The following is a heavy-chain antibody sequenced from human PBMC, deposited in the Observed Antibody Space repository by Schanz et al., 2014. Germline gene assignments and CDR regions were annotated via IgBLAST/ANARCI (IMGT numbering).Heavy chain of an antibody. CDR2: FNDGGVNK. D-gene: IGHD6-13*01. CDR1: GFSLDIFA. Sequence: EVHLLESGGGLVEPGGSLRLSCATSGFSLDIFAVSWVRQAPGKGLEWVSSFNDGGVNKYYADSVKGRFTISSDNSKSTRYLEMSSLRGEDAAVYYCAKAQGSSFDSWGQGTLVTVSS. CDR3: AKAQGSSFDS. J-gene: IGHJ4*02. V-gene: IGHV3-23*01.